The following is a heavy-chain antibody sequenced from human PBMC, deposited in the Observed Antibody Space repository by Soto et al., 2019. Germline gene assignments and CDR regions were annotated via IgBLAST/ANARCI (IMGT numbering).Heavy chain of an antibody. D-gene: IGHD3-10*01. CDR1: GYTFTSYA. V-gene: IGHV1-3*01. CDR3: ARDLLIINPNGAAGMDV. CDR2: INAGNGNT. J-gene: IGHJ6*02. Sequence: ASVKVSCKASGYTFTSYAMHWVRQAPGQRLEWMGWINAGNGNTKYSQKFQGRVTITRDTSASTAYMELSSLRSEDTAVYYCARDLLIINPNGAAGMDVWGQGTTVTVSS.